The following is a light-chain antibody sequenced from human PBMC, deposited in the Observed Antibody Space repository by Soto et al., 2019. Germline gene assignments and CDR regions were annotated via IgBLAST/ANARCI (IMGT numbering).Light chain of an antibody. CDR2: GAS. J-gene: IGKJ1*01. Sequence: EIVLTQSPGTLSLSPGEGATLSCRASQSVSSSYIAWYQQRPGQTPRLLIYGASSRATGIPDRFSGSGSGTDFTLTISSLQADDFATYYCQEYTADPRTFGQGTKVDI. CDR3: QEYTADPRT. V-gene: IGKV3-20*01. CDR1: QSVSSSY.